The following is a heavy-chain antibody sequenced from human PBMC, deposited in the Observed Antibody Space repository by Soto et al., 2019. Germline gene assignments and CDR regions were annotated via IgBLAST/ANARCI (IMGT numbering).Heavy chain of an antibody. V-gene: IGHV4-31*03. CDR2: IYYSGST. CDR3: ARDRWYYDRYYYYYYGMDV. CDR1: GGSISSGGYY. J-gene: IGHJ6*02. D-gene: IGHD3-22*01. Sequence: SETLSLTCTVSGGSISSGGYYWSWIRQHPGKGLEWIGYIYYSGSTYYNPSLKSRVTISVDTSKNQFSLKLSSVTAADTAVYYCARDRWYYDRYYYYYYGMDVWGQGTTVTVSS.